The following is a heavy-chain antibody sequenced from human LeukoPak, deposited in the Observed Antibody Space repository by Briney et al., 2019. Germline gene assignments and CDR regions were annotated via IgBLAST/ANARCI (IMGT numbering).Heavy chain of an antibody. CDR3: ARAGRKARFLEWLQGYYYGMDV. J-gene: IGHJ6*02. V-gene: IGHV1-69*05. CDR1: GGTFSSYA. Sequence: SVKVSCKASGGTFSSYAISWVRQAPGQGLEWMGGIIPIFGTANYAQKFQGRVTMTRNTSISTAYMELSSLRSEDTAVYYCARAGRKARFLEWLQGYYYGMDVWGQGTTVTVSS. CDR2: IIPIFGTA. D-gene: IGHD3-3*01.